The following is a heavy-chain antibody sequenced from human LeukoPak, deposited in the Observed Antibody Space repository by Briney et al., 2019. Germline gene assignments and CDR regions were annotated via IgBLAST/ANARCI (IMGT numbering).Heavy chain of an antibody. CDR1: GFTFSSYA. J-gene: IGHJ4*02. CDR3: ANQGFSVTPAY. V-gene: IGHV3-23*01. D-gene: IGHD4-11*01. Sequence: GGSLRLSCAASGFTFSSYAMSWVRQAPGKGLEWVSATSGSGGSTYYADYVKGRFTISRDNSKNTLYLQMNSLRAEDTAVYYCANQGFSVTPAYWGQGTLVTVSS. CDR2: TSGSGGST.